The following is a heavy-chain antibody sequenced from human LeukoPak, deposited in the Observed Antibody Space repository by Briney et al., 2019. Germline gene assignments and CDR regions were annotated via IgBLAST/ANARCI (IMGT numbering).Heavy chain of an antibody. V-gene: IGHV4-31*03. J-gene: IGHJ5*02. CDR1: GGSISSGGYY. Sequence: PSETLSLTCTVSGGSISSGGYYWSWIRQHPGKGLEWIGYIYFSGSTYYNPSLKSRVTISVDTSKNQFSLKLSSVTAADTAVYYCARAQYCSSTSCCSSWFDPWGRGTLVTVSS. CDR2: IYFSGST. CDR3: ARAQYCSSTSCCSSWFDP. D-gene: IGHD2-2*01.